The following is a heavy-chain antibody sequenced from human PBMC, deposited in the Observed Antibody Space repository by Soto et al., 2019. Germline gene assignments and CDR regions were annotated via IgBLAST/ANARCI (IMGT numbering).Heavy chain of an antibody. V-gene: IGHV1-69*13. D-gene: IGHD3-10*01. J-gene: IGHJ6*02. CDR1: GGTFSSYA. Sequence: SVKVSCKASGGTFSSYAISWVRQAPGQGLEWMGGIIPIFGTANYAQKFQGRVTITADESTSTAYMELSSLRSEDTAVYYCARSITMVRGVYYYYGMDVWGQGTTVTVSS. CDR3: ARSITMVRGVYYYYGMDV. CDR2: IIPIFGTA.